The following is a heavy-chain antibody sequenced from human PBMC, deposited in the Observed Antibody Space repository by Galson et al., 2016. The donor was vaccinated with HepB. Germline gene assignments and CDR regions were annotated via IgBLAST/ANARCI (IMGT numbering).Heavy chain of an antibody. J-gene: IGHJ4*02. CDR3: AKGRWDFDY. CDR1: GFSFSNYG. V-gene: IGHV3-30*18. CDR2: ISYDGGHK. Sequence: SLRLSCAASGFSFSNYGVHWVRQAPGKGLEWVAVISYDGGHKNYADSVKGRFTISRDNWKNTLYLQMNSLRGEDTAVYYCAKGRWDFDYWGQGTLVTVSS. D-gene: IGHD5-24*01.